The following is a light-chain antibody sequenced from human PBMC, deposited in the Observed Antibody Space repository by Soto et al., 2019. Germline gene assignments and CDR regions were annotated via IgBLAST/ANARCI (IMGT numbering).Light chain of an antibody. CDR3: QQYGGSLT. CDR2: ASS. J-gene: IGKJ1*01. CDR1: QSVSSSY. Sequence: DIVLTQSPGTLSLSPGESATLSCRASQSVSSSYLAWYQQKPGQAPRLLIYASSSRATGIPDRFSGSGSGTDFILTISRLEPEDFAVYYCQQYGGSLTFGQGTKVDNK. V-gene: IGKV3-20*01.